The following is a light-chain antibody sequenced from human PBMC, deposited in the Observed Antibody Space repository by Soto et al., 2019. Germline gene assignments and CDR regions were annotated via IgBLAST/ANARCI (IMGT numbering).Light chain of an antibody. J-gene: IGKJ1*01. V-gene: IGKV3-20*01. CDR1: QSVSSTF. CDR3: QQCDSSVT. Sequence: EIVLTQSPGSLSLSPGERATLSCRASQSVSSTFFAWYQQRPGQAPRLLMYGASSRATGIPERVSGSGSGTDFTLTISRLEPEDFAVYYCQQCDSSVTFGQGTKVEIK. CDR2: GAS.